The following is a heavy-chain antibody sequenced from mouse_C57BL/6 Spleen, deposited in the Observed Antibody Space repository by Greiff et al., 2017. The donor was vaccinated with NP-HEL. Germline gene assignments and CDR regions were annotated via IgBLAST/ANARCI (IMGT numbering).Heavy chain of an antibody. V-gene: IGHV1-42*01. CDR2: INPSTGGT. CDR3: AKGNYFDY. J-gene: IGHJ2*01. CDR1: GYSFTGYY. Sequence: VQLKESGPELVKPGASVKISCKASGYSFTGYYMNWVKQSPEKSLEWIGEINPSTGGTTYNQKFKAKATLTVDKSSSTAYMQLKGLTSEDSAVYYCAKGNYFDYWGQGTTLTVSS.